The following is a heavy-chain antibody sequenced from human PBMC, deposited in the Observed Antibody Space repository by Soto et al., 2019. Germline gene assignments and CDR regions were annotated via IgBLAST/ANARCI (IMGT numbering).Heavy chain of an antibody. CDR2: IIPILGIA. J-gene: IGHJ5*02. D-gene: IGHD2-15*01. Sequence: QVQLVQSGAEVKKPGSSVKVSCKASGGTFSSYTISWVRQAPGQGLEWMGRIIPILGIANYAQKFQGRVTITADKSTSTAYMELSSLRSEDTAVYYCAGTSVAVVAAPGLFDPWCQGTLVTVSS. CDR3: AGTSVAVVAAPGLFDP. V-gene: IGHV1-69*02. CDR1: GGTFSSYT.